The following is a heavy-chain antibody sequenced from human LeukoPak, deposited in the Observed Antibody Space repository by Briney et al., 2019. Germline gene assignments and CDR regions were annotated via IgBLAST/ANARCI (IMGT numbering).Heavy chain of an antibody. CDR3: ARRNGQDIVATFRRRYYFDY. CDR1: GFTFSSYS. J-gene: IGHJ4*02. D-gene: IGHD5-12*01. V-gene: IGHV4-34*01. CDR2: INHSGST. Sequence: AGGSLRLSCAASGFTFSSYSMNWVRQAPGKGLEWIGEINHSGSTNYNPSLKSRVTISINTSKNQFSLKLSSVTAADTAVYYCARRNGQDIVATFRRRYYFDYWGQGTLVTVSS.